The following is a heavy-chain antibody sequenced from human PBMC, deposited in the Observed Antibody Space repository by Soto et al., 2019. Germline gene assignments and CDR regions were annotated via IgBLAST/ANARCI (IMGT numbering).Heavy chain of an antibody. J-gene: IGHJ4*02. D-gene: IGHD3-10*01. CDR2: FCCGGIT. Sequence: ASETLSLTCTVSGDSISRYYWTWIRQSPGKGLEWLGFFCCGGITTYNPSLNNRVAIFVDTSKNQFSLKLASVTAADSAVYYCARDLRASGIDYWGQGTLVTVSS. CDR1: GDSISRYY. V-gene: IGHV4-59*12. CDR3: ARDLRASGIDY.